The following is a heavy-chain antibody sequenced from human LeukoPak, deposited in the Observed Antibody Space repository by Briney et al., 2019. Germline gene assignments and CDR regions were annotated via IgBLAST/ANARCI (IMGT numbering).Heavy chain of an antibody. CDR1: GFTFSNAW. V-gene: IGHV3-15*01. Sequence: GGSLRLSCAASGFTFSNAWMSWVGQAPGQGLEGGGRIKSKTDGGTTDYAAPVKGRFTISRDDSKNTLYLQMNTPKTEDTAVYYCTTDWGYSGYEFDYWGQGTLVTVSS. J-gene: IGHJ4*02. CDR2: IKSKTDGGTT. CDR3: TTDWGYSGYEFDY. D-gene: IGHD5-12*01.